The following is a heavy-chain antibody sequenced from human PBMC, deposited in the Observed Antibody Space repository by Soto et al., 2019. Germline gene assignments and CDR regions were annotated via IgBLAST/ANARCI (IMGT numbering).Heavy chain of an antibody. J-gene: IGHJ4*01. D-gene: IGHD1-1*01. Sequence: QVHLVQSGAEVKKPGASVKVSCKGSGYAFTTYGITGVRQAPGQGLEWMGWISAQNGNTNYAQMHQGRVTVTRDTATNTAYQDRRSLGSDDTAVYYGARERYGDYWGQGARVTVSS. CDR3: ARERYGDY. CDR2: ISAQNGNT. V-gene: IGHV1-18*01. CDR1: GYAFTTYG.